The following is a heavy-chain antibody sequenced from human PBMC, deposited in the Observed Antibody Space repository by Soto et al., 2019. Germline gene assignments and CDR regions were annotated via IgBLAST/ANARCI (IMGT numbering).Heavy chain of an antibody. J-gene: IGHJ6*03. CDR2: IIPILGIA. D-gene: IGHD6-19*01. CDR3: ARYYIDFPVAGILVSEGYYHYYMDG. V-gene: IGHV1-69*02. Sequence: QVQLVQSGAEVKKPGSSVKVSCKASGGTFSSYTISWVRQAPGQGLEWMGRIIPILGIANYAQKFLGRVTITANKSNSTAYMELSILRYEDTAVYYCARYYIDFPVAGILVSEGYYHYYMDGWGKGTTVTVSS. CDR1: GGTFSSYT.